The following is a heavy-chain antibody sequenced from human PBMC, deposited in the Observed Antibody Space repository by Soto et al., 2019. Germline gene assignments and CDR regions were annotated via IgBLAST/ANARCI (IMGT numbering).Heavy chain of an antibody. J-gene: IGHJ6*02. D-gene: IGHD4-4*01. CDR3: AAHVTPPYYYGMDG. CDR1: GFTFTSSS. V-gene: IGHV1-58*01. Sequence: SVKVSCKASGFTFTSSSVQWVRQARGQRLEWIGWIVVGSGNTNYAQKFQERVTITRDMSTSTAYMELSSLRSEDTAVYYCAAHVTPPYYYGMDGWGQGTTVTVSS. CDR2: IVVGSGNT.